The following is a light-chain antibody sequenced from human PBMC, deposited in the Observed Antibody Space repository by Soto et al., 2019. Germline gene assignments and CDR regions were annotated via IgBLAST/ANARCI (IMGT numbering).Light chain of an antibody. J-gene: IGLJ2*01. CDR2: EVS. CDR1: YSDIGGYNY. Sequence: QSVLTQPLSASGSPGQSVTIPCTGTYSDIGGYNYISWYQQHPGKAPKLMIYEVSNRPSGVSNRFSGSKSGNTASLTISGLQAEDEGEYYCSSFTTTSALVFGGGTKLTVL. CDR3: SSFTTTSALV. V-gene: IGLV2-14*01.